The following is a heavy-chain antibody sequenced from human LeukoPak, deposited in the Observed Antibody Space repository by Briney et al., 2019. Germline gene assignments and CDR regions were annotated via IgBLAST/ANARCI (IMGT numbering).Heavy chain of an antibody. CDR2: IIPIFGTA. V-gene: IGHV1-69*01. Sequence: ASVKVSCKASGGTFSSYAISWVRQAPGQGLEWMGGIIPIFGTANYAQKFQGRVTITADESTSTAYMELSSLRSEDTAVYYCASNGIAARRAYFDYWGQGTLVTVSS. J-gene: IGHJ4*02. CDR1: GGTFSSYA. CDR3: ASNGIAARRAYFDY. D-gene: IGHD6-6*01.